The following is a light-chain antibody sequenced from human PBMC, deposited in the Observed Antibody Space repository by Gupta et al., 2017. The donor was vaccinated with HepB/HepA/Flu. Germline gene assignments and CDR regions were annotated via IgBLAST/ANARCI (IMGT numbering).Light chain of an antibody. CDR1: QRRVYTDGSTF. J-gene: IGKJ2*01. CDR3: KQYEHWPVT. CDR2: KGS. V-gene: IGKV2-30*01. Sequence: VVLTQSPLSLPVTLGQPASISCSSSQRRVYTDGSTFFDWYQQRPGQAPRRLIYKGSNRDSGVPDRFSGSGSGTDFTLKISRVEAEDVGIYYCKQYEHWPVTFGPGTKVEIK.